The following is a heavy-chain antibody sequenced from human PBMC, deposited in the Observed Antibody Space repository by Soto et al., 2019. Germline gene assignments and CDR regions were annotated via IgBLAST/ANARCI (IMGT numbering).Heavy chain of an antibody. J-gene: IGHJ6*02. CDR3: ARGYCSGGSCYHPLYYYYGMDV. Sequence: ASVKVSCKASGYTFTSYGISWVRQAPGQGLEWMGWISAYNGNTNYAQKLQGRVTMTTDTSTSTAYMELRSLRSDDTAVYYCARGYCSGGSCYHPLYYYYGMDVWGQGTTVTVSS. CDR1: GYTFTSYG. CDR2: ISAYNGNT. V-gene: IGHV1-18*04. D-gene: IGHD2-15*01.